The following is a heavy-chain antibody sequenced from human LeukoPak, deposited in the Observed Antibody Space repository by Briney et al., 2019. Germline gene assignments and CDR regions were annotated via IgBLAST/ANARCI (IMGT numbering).Heavy chain of an antibody. CDR2: IKPYSGDT. CDR3: ARTDSVPAGDYHYWYMDV. CDR1: GFTLIDY. V-gene: IGHV1-2*02. D-gene: IGHD2-2*01. J-gene: IGHJ6*03. Sequence: ASVKVPCKASGFTLIDYIHWVRQDPRQGLQWMGWIKPYSGDTDYAQRFQGRVTMTRDTSISTVYMELSSLRSDDTAVYYCARTDSVPAGDYHYWYMDVWGKGTTVTVSS.